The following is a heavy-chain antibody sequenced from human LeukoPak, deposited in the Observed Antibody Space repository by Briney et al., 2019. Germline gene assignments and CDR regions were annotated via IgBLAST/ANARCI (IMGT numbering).Heavy chain of an antibody. J-gene: IGHJ6*03. CDR1: GFTFSNYE. CDR2: IKQDGSEK. Sequence: PGGSLRLSCAASGFTFSNYEMNWVRQAPGKGLEWVANIKQDGSEKYYVDSVKGRFTISRDNAKNSLYLQMNSLRAEDTAVYYCAREGNLEWLINSSLRTRSYNSYMDVWGKGTTVTVSS. D-gene: IGHD1-20*01. CDR3: AREGNLEWLINSSLRTRSYNSYMDV. V-gene: IGHV3-7*01.